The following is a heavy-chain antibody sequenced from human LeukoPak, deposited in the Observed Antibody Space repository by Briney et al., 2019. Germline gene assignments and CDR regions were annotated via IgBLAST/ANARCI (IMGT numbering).Heavy chain of an antibody. CDR2: INHSGST. CDR1: GGSFSGYY. V-gene: IGHV4-34*01. D-gene: IGHD3-9*01. J-gene: IGHJ4*02. CDR3: ARGGGVLTGYLDY. Sequence: SETLSLTCAVYGGSFSGYYWSWIRQPPGKGLEWIGEINHSGSTNYNPSLKSRVTISVDTSKNQFSLKLSSVTAADTAVYYCARGGGVLTGYLDYWGQGTLVAVSS.